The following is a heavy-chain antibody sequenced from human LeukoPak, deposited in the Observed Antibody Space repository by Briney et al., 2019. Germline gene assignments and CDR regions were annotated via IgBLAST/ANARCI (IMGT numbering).Heavy chain of an antibody. Sequence: GGSLRLSCAASGFAFSTYAMSWVRQAPGKGLEWVSGISGSGGTTHYAGSVKGRFTISRDNSKNTLYVQMNSLTAEDTAVYYCAKGDGNWGKFYFDYWGQGALVTVSS. J-gene: IGHJ4*02. V-gene: IGHV3-23*01. CDR3: AKGDGNWGKFYFDY. CDR2: ISGSGGTT. CDR1: GFAFSTYA. D-gene: IGHD7-27*01.